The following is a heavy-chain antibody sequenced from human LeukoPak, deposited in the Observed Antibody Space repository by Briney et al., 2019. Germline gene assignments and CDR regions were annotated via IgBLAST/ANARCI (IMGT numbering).Heavy chain of an antibody. V-gene: IGHV1-18*01. CDR2: ISAYNGNT. Sequence: GASVKVSCKASGYTFTSYGISWVRQAPGQGLEWMGWISAYNGNTNYAQKLQGRVTMTTDTSTSTAYMELRSLRSDDTAVYYCARDCSGGSCYLYYYYYYGMDVWGQGTTVTVSS. CDR1: GYTFTSYG. J-gene: IGHJ6*02. D-gene: IGHD2-15*01. CDR3: ARDCSGGSCYLYYYYYYGMDV.